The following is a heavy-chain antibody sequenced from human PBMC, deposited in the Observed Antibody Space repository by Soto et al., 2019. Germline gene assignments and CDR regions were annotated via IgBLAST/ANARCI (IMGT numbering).Heavy chain of an antibody. CDR1: GGTFSSYA. Sequence: QVQLVQSGAEVKKPGSSVKVSCKASGGTFSSYAISWVRQAPGQGLEWMGGIIPIFGTANYAQKFQGRVTITADESTSTAYMELSSLRSEDTAVYYRGRLPVDACIAATSTPLYYGMDVWGPGNTVTASS. V-gene: IGHV1-69*01. CDR3: GRLPVDACIAATSTPLYYGMDV. CDR2: IIPIFGTA. D-gene: IGHD6-6*01. J-gene: IGHJ6*02.